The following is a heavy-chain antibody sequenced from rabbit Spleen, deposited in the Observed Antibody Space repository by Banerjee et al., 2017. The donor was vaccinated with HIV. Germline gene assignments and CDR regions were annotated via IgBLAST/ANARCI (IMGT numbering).Heavy chain of an antibody. CDR3: ARGSATMTMMITGFFFNL. J-gene: IGHJ4*01. Sequence: QEQLVESGGGLVKPEGSLTLTCKASGFDLSRYYHMCWVRQAPGKGLEWIACIYVGSGGSTYYATWAKGRFTISKTSSTTVTLQMTSLTAADTATYFCARGSATMTMMITGFFFNLWGPGTLSPS. V-gene: IGHV1S45*01. D-gene: IGHD2-1*01. CDR1: GFDLSRYYH. CDR2: IYVGSGGST.